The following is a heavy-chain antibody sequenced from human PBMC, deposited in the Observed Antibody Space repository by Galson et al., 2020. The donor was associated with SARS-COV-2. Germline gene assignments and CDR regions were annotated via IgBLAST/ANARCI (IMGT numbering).Heavy chain of an antibody. J-gene: IGHJ4*02. Sequence: ASVKVSCKATGYTFTGYYMHWVRQAPRQGLEWMGWINPNSGATKYAQKFQDRVTMTRDTSISTAYMELSSLRSDDAAVYYCAKDRDTSGWYALGYWGQGTLVTVSS. V-gene: IGHV1-2*02. D-gene: IGHD6-19*01. CDR3: AKDRDTSGWYALGY. CDR2: INPNSGAT. CDR1: GYTFTGYY.